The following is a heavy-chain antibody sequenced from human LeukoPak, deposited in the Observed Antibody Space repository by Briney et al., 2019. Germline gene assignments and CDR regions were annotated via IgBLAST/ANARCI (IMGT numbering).Heavy chain of an antibody. J-gene: IGHJ4*02. Sequence: GGSLRLSCEASGFTFHNHGMSWVRQAPGKGLEWVSSISSSSSYIYYADSVKGRFTISRDNAKNSLYLQMNSLRAEDTAVYYCARDGYSYGYDYWGQGTLVTVSS. D-gene: IGHD5-18*01. V-gene: IGHV3-21*01. CDR1: GFTFHNHG. CDR2: ISSSSSYI. CDR3: ARDGYSYGYDY.